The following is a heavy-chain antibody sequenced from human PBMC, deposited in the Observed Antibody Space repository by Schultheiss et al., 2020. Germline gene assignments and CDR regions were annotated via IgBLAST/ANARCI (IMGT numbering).Heavy chain of an antibody. CDR1: GFTFSSYA. J-gene: IGHJ1*01. CDR3: ARGGSSGWYFRGNEYFQH. Sequence: GESLKIACAASGFTFSSYAMSWVRQAPGKGLEWVSAISGSGGSTYYADSVKGRFTISRDNAENSLYLQMNSLRAEDTAVYYCARGGSSGWYFRGNEYFQHWGQGTLVTVSS. CDR2: ISGSGGST. D-gene: IGHD6-19*01. V-gene: IGHV3-23*01.